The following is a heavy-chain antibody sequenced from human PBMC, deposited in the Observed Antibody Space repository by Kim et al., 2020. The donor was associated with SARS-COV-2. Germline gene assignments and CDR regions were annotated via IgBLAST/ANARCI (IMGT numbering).Heavy chain of an antibody. D-gene: IGHD6-13*01. Sequence: SETLSLTCTVSGGSISSGGYYWSWIRQHPGKGLEWIGYIYYSGSTYYNPSLKSRVTISVDTSKNQFSLKLSSVTAADTAVYYCARAAGYSSSWYPPHVGWFDPWGQGTLVTVSS. CDR2: IYYSGST. CDR3: ARAAGYSSSWYPPHVGWFDP. CDR1: GGSISSGGYY. J-gene: IGHJ5*02. V-gene: IGHV4-31*03.